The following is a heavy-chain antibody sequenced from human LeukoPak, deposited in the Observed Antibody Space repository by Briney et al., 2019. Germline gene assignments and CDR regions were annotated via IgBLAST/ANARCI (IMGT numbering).Heavy chain of an antibody. CDR2: IYYSGST. CDR1: GGSISSGGYY. V-gene: IGHV4-31*03. Sequence: SETLSLTCTVSGGSISSGGYYWSWIRQHPGKGLEWIGYIYYSGSTYYNPSLKSRVTIPVDTSKNQFSLKLSSVTAADTAVYYCARDSVEAHYFDYWGQGTLVTVSS. CDR3: ARDSVEAHYFDY. J-gene: IGHJ4*02. D-gene: IGHD1-1*01.